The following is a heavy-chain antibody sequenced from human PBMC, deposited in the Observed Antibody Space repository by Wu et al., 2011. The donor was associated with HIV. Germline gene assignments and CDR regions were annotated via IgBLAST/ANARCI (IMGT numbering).Heavy chain of an antibody. D-gene: IGHD3-10*01. Sequence: QVQLVQSGTGVREPGSSVKMSCRASGDSFNNYAISWVRQAPGQGLEWMGGLIPLFGKPTYAQKFQGRVTITADESTSAADESANTAYMELNSLTSEDTAVYFCTRGRTIRRASDFWGQGTLVIVSS. CDR2: LIPLFGKP. CDR1: GDSFNNYA. J-gene: IGHJ4*02. V-gene: IGHV1-69*12. CDR3: TRGRTIRRASDF.